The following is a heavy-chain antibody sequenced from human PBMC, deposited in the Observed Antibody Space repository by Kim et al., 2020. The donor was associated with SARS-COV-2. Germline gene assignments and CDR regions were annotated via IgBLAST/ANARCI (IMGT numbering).Heavy chain of an antibody. Sequence: GGSLRLSCAASGFTFHDYTLHWVRQAPGKGLEWVSLITWDGLGAHCADSVKGRFTISRDNRENSLYLQMNSLRRDDTALYFCAKGMNWKTDYIYAMDVWGQGTTVTVSS. CDR3: AKGMNWKTDYIYAMDV. D-gene: IGHD1-1*01. CDR2: ITWDGLGA. V-gene: IGHV3-43*01. CDR1: GFTFHDYT. J-gene: IGHJ6*02.